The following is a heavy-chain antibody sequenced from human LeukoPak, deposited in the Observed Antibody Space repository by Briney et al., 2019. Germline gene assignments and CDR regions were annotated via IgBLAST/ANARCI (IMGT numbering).Heavy chain of an antibody. J-gene: IGHJ6*02. V-gene: IGHV4-39*07. CDR1: GGSISSSSYY. CDR2: INHSGST. Sequence: SETLSLTCTVSGGSISSSSYYWGWIRQPPGKGLEWIGEINHSGSTNYNPSLKSRVTISVDTSKNQFSLKLSSVTAADTAVYYCARMTYYYGSGSSYYYGMDVWGQGTTVTVSS. D-gene: IGHD3-10*01. CDR3: ARMTYYYGSGSSYYYGMDV.